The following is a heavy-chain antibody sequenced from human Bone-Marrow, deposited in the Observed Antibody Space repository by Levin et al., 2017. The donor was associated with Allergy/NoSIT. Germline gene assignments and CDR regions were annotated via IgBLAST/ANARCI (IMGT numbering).Heavy chain of an antibody. J-gene: IGHJ4*02. CDR3: ASSNFGEHSLAVTALDY. CDR2: IYSAGNA. CDR1: GFSVSTVH. V-gene: IGHV3-66*01. Sequence: GESLKISCTVAGFSVSTVHLSWVRQAPGKGLEWVSVIYSAGNAFYGESVKGRFTISRDDSKHTLFLQLNSLRAEDTAVYFCASSNFGEHSLAVTALDYWGQGTLVTVSS. D-gene: IGHD6-19*01.